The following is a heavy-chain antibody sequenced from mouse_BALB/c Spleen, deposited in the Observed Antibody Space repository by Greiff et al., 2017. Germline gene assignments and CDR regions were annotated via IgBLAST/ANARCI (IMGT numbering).Heavy chain of an antibody. J-gene: IGHJ4*01. Sequence: VQLQQSGPELVKPGASVKMSCKASGYTFTSYVMHWVKQKPGQGLEWIGYINPYNDGTKYNEKFKGKATLTSDKSSSTAYMELSSLTSEDSAVYYGARDYVSLYYAMDYWGQGTSVTVSS. CDR3: ARDYVSLYYAMDY. CDR1: GYTFTSYV. CDR2: INPYNDGT. V-gene: IGHV1-14*01. D-gene: IGHD1-1*01.